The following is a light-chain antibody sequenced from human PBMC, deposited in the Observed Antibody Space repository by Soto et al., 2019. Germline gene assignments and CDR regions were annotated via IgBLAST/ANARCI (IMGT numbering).Light chain of an antibody. CDR3: QQYNGFSRT. CDR1: QSIDYW. CDR2: KAS. V-gene: IGKV1-5*03. J-gene: IGKJ1*01. Sequence: MTQSPSTLSASVGDRVTITCRASQSIDYWLAWYQQKPGKPPKLLIYKASSLETGVPPRFTGSGSGTEFTLTISSLQVDDFATYYCQQYNGFSRTFGQGTKVDIK.